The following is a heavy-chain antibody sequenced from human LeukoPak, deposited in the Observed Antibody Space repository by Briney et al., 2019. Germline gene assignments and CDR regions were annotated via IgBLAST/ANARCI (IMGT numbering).Heavy chain of an antibody. V-gene: IGHV4-31*03. Sequence: SETLSLTCTVSADSLSSGGHYWAWIRQLPGKGLESIGFIHHSGSSRHNPSLKDRVAISVDASRKQFALRLSSVTAADTAIYYCARGGNRFGGFYFDYWGQGIQVIVSS. CDR1: ADSLSSGGHY. D-gene: IGHD3-10*01. CDR3: ARGGNRFGGFYFDY. J-gene: IGHJ4*02. CDR2: IHHSGSS.